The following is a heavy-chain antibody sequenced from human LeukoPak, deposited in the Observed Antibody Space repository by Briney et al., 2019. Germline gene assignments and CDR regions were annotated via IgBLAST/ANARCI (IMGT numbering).Heavy chain of an antibody. D-gene: IGHD3-16*01. CDR2: IYYSGST. CDR3: VRHPRGGPYFDY. Sequence: ETLSLTCSVSGGSVSSANYYWSWVRQPPGTGLEWIGYIYYSGSTTYNPSLKSRVTISVDTSKNQFSLKLTSVTAADTGVYYCVRHPRGGPYFDYWGQGTLVTVSS. CDR1: GGSVSSANYY. V-gene: IGHV4-61*01. J-gene: IGHJ4*02.